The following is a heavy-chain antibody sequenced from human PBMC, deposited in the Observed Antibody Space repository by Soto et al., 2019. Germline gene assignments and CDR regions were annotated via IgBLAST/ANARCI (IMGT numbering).Heavy chain of an antibody. CDR2: INAGNGNT. CDR3: ARDYYDSSGYWDYYFDY. V-gene: IGHV1-3*01. J-gene: IGHJ4*02. CDR1: GYTFTSYA. Sequence: ASVKVSCKASGYTFTSYAMHWVRQAPGQRLEWMGWINAGNGNTKYSQKFQGRVTITRDTSASTAYMELSSLRSEDTAVYYCARDYYDSSGYWDYYFDYWGQGTLVTV. D-gene: IGHD3-22*01.